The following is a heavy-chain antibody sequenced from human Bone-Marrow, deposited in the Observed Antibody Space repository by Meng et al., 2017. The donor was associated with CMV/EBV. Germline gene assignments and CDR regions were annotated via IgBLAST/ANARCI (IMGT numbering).Heavy chain of an antibody. V-gene: IGHV1-18*01. CDR2: ISAYNGNT. D-gene: IGHD4-17*01. Sequence: ASVKVSCKASGYTFTSYGISWVRQAPGQGLEWMGWISAYNGNTNYAQKLQGRVTMTTDTSTSTAYMELRSLRSDDTAVYYCARGSPDYEYYYYGMDVWGQGTTVTVSS. J-gene: IGHJ6*02. CDR3: ARGSPDYEYYYYGMDV. CDR1: GYTFTSYG.